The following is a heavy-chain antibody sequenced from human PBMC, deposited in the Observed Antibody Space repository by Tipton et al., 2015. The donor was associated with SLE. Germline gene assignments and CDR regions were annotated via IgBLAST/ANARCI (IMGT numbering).Heavy chain of an antibody. CDR2: INHSGST. Sequence: TLSLTCTVSGGSISSSSYYWSWIRQPPGKGLEWIGEINHSGSTNYNPSLKSRVTMSVDKSKNQFSLKLSSVTAADTAVYYCARGDDAFDIWGQGTMVTVSS. CDR3: ARGDDAFDI. J-gene: IGHJ3*02. V-gene: IGHV4-39*07. CDR1: GGSISSSSYY.